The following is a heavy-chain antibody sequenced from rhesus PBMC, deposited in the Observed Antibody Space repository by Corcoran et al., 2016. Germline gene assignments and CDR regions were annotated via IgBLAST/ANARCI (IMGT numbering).Heavy chain of an antibody. CDR3: ARDPLGYFDY. CDR1: GGSISDSYR. V-gene: IGHV4S10*01. Sequence: QLQLQESGPGLVKPSETLSLTCAVSGGSISDSYRWSWIRQPPGKGLEWIGYIYGSSTSTNYNPSLKSRVTISKDTSKNQFSLKLSSVTAADTAVYYCARDPLGYFDYWGQGVLVTVSS. CDR2: IYGSSTST. J-gene: IGHJ4*01. D-gene: IGHD1-38*01.